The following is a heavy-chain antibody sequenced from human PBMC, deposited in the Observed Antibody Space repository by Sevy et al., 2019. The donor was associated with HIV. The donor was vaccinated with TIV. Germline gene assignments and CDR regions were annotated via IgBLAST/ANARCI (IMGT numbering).Heavy chain of an antibody. V-gene: IGHV5-51*01. CDR3: AGRNPWATNWYFDL. CDR1: GYSFTDYW. Sequence: GESLKISCQVSGYSFTDYWIGWVRQMPGKGLEWMGIIYPGDSDTRYSPSFQGQVTISVDKSLSTAYLQWTSLKASDTAIYHCAGRNPWATNWYFDLWGRGPWSPSPQ. J-gene: IGHJ2*01. D-gene: IGHD7-27*01. CDR2: IYPGDSDT.